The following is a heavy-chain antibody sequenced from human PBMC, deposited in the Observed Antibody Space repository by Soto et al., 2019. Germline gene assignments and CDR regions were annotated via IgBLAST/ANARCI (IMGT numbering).Heavy chain of an antibody. V-gene: IGHV4-39*01. J-gene: IGHJ6*02. CDR1: GGSVSSSSDY. CDR2: IYYSGST. CDR3: ARHKSSRDDPNPMVAYGMDV. D-gene: IGHD2-15*01. Sequence: XGTLSLPFTVCGGSVSSSSDYGGWIRQPPGKGLEWIGSIYYSGSTYYNPSLKSRVTISVDTSKNQFSLKLSSVTAADTAVYYCARHKSSRDDPNPMVAYGMDVWGQGTTVTVSS.